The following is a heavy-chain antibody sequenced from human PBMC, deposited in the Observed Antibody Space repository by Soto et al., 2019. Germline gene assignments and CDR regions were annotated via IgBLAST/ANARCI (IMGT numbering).Heavy chain of an antibody. Sequence: QVHLVESGGGVVQPGRSLRLSCAASGFTFSSYGMHWVRKAPGKGLEWVAVIWYDGSNKYYADSVKGRFTISRDNSKNTMYLQINRLRAKDTAVYYCARDIYCSGGSCYSRWFDPWGQGTLVTVYS. V-gene: IGHV3-33*01. CDR3: ARDIYCSGGSCYSRWFDP. CDR2: IWYDGSNK. J-gene: IGHJ5*02. CDR1: GFTFSSYG. D-gene: IGHD2-15*01.